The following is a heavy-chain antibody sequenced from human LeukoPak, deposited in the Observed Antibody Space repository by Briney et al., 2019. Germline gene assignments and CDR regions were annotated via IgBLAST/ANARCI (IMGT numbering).Heavy chain of an antibody. CDR2: IYYSGST. J-gene: IGHJ4*02. CDR1: GGSISSSSYY. V-gene: IGHV4-39*01. Sequence: KPSETLSLTCTVSGGSISSSSYYWGWIRQPPGKGLEWIGSIYYSGSTYYNPSLKSRVTISVDTSKNQFSLKLSSVTAADTAVYYCARLDRRPMAGTVDYWGQGALVTVSS. CDR3: ARLDRRPMAGTVDY. D-gene: IGHD6-19*01.